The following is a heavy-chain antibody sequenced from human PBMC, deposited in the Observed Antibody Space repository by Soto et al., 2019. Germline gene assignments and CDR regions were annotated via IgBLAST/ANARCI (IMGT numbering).Heavy chain of an antibody. CDR1: GFTFTSSA. Sequence: SVKVSCKASGFTFTSSAMQWVRQARGQRLEWIGWIVVGSGNTNYAQKLQERVTITRDMSTSTAYMELSSLRSEDTAVYYCAAARSSSGWYMAFDIWGQGTMVTVSS. CDR2: IVVGSGNT. V-gene: IGHV1-58*02. D-gene: IGHD6-19*01. J-gene: IGHJ3*02. CDR3: AAARSSSGWYMAFDI.